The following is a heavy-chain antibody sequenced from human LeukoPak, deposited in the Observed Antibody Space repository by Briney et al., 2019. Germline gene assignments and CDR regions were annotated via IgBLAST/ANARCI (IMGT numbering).Heavy chain of an antibody. V-gene: IGHV3-23*01. J-gene: IGHJ5*02. CDR3: ARDLRLRFLEWPSNWFDP. Sequence: GGSLRLSCAASGFTFSTYPMNWVRQAPGKGLEWISHIRGSGTTDYADSVKGRFTISRDNSKNTLYLQMNSLRAEDTAVYYCARDLRLRFLEWPSNWFDPWGQGTLVTVSS. D-gene: IGHD3-3*01. CDR1: GFTFSTYP. CDR2: IRGSGTT.